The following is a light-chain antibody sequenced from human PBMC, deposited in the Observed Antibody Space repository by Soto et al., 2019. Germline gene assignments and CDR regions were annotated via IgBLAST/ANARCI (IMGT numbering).Light chain of an antibody. CDR1: QAIKNY. CDR2: AAS. J-gene: IGKJ3*01. CDR3: QKYNSAPLP. Sequence: DIQMTQSPSSLSASVGDRVTITCRASQAIKNYLAWYQQKPGKVPKLLVFAASTLQSGVPSRFSGSGSGAEFTLTISSLQPEDVATYYCQKYNSAPLPSGPRAMVDIK. V-gene: IGKV1-27*01.